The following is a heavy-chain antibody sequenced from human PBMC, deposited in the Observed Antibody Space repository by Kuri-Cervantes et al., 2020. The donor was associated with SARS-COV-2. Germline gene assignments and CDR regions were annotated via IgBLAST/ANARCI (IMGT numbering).Heavy chain of an antibody. CDR2: SNAGNGNT. J-gene: IGHJ6*02. V-gene: IGHV1-3*02. Sequence: ASVKVSCKASGYTFTSYAMHWVRQAPGQRLEWMGWSNAGNGNTKYSQEFQGRVTITRDTSASTAYMELSSLRSEDMAVYYCARDTYCSSTSCYRGGMDVWGQGTTVTVSS. CDR3: ARDTYCSSTSCYRGGMDV. CDR1: GYTFTSYA. D-gene: IGHD2-2*02.